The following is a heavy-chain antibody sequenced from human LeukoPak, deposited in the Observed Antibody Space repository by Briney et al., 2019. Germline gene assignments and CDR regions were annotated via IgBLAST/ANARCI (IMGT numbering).Heavy chain of an antibody. Sequence: GGSLRLSCAASGFTFSSYAMNWVRQAPGKGLEWVSAISHSGTTTYYADSVKGRFTISRDNSKNTLYLQMNSLRAEDTAVYYCAKSVAPYCSGGSCFDAFDIWGQGTMVTVSS. D-gene: IGHD2-15*01. CDR1: GFTFSSYA. CDR2: ISHSGTTT. J-gene: IGHJ3*02. V-gene: IGHV3-23*01. CDR3: AKSVAPYCSGGSCFDAFDI.